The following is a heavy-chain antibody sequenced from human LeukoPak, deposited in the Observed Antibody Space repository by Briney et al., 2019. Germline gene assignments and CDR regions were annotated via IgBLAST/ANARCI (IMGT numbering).Heavy chain of an antibody. CDR3: ARDIKSSSWFDYYYYYMDV. J-gene: IGHJ6*03. CDR2: INPNSGGT. D-gene: IGHD6-13*01. Sequence: GASVKVSCKASGYTFTGYYMHWVRQAPGQGLEWMGWINPNSGGTNYAQKFQGRVTMTRDTSISTAYMELRSLRSDDTAVYYCARDIKSSSWFDYYYYYMDVWGKGTTVTVSS. CDR1: GYTFTGYY. V-gene: IGHV1-2*02.